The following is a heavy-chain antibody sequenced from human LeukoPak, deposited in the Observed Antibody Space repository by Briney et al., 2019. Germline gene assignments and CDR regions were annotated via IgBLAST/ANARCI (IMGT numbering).Heavy chain of an antibody. Sequence: KPGGSLRLSCAASGFTFSDYYMGWIRQAPGKGLEWVSYISISGPTTYYADSVKGRFTISRDNAKNSLYLQMNSLRAEDTAVYYCARGVVPAASRVYWGQGTLVTVSS. D-gene: IGHD2-2*01. J-gene: IGHJ4*02. CDR3: ARGVVPAASRVY. CDR2: ISISGPTT. CDR1: GFTFSDYY. V-gene: IGHV3-11*01.